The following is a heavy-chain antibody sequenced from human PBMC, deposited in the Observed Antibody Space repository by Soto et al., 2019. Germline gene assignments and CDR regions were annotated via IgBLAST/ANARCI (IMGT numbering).Heavy chain of an antibody. CDR2: ISGSGGST. CDR3: AKDRKSGSGWYWDY. D-gene: IGHD6-19*01. Sequence: GGSLRLSCAASGFTFSSFAMSWVRQAPGKGLEWVSAISGSGGSTYYADTVKGRFTISRDNSKNTLYLQMNSLRAEDTAVYFCAKDRKSGSGWYWDYWGQGTLVTVSS. V-gene: IGHV3-23*01. J-gene: IGHJ4*02. CDR1: GFTFSSFA.